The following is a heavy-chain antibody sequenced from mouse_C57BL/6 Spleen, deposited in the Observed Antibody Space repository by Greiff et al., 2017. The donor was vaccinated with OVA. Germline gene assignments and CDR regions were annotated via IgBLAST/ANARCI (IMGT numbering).Heavy chain of an antibody. V-gene: IGHV5-4*01. Sequence: EVQLVESGGGLVKPGGSLKLSCAASGFTFSSYAMSWVRQTPEKRLEWVATISDGGSYTYYPDNVKGRFTISRDNAKNNLYLQMSHLKSEDTAMYYCAREGGDYEGRDAMDYWGQGTSVTVSS. CDR1: GFTFSSYA. CDR2: ISDGGSYT. J-gene: IGHJ4*01. CDR3: AREGGDYEGRDAMDY. D-gene: IGHD2-4*01.